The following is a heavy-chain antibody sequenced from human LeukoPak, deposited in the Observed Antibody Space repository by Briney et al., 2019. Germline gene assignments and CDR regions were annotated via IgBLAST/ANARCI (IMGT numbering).Heavy chain of an antibody. D-gene: IGHD1-7*01. CDR1: GGSISSSSYY. CDR2: IYYSGST. Sequence: SETLSLTCTVSGGSISSSSYYWGWIRQPPGKGLEWIGSIYYSGSTYYNPSLKSRVTISVDTSKNQFSLKLSSVTAADTAVYYCATLLNWNSNDAFDIWGQGTMVTVSS. J-gene: IGHJ3*02. V-gene: IGHV4-39*01. CDR3: ATLLNWNSNDAFDI.